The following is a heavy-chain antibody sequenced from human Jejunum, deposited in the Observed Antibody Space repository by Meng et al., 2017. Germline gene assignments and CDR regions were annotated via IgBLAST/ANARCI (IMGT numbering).Heavy chain of an antibody. V-gene: IGHV3-7*01. CDR1: GFTFGSAW. CDR3: ARGSTIMQRMDRFDM. J-gene: IGHJ3*02. D-gene: IGHD3-16*01. Sequence: GGSLRLSCGASGFTFGSAWMTWVRQAPGKGLEWLGNIDPGGTTTNYVDSVKGRFTISRDNARNSVYLEMTSLRDDDTAVYYCARGSTIMQRMDRFDMWGQGTMVTVSS. CDR2: IDPGGTTT.